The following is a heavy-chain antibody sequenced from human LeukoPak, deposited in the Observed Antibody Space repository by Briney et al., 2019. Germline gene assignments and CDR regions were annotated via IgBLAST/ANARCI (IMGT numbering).Heavy chain of an antibody. CDR2: INPNSGGT. Sequence: GPVKVSCKASGYTFTGYYMHWVRQAPGQGLEWMGWINPNSGGTSYAQKFQGRVTMTRDTSINTAYMELSRLRSDDTAVYYCARGEVAVATDYWGQGTLVTVSS. CDR3: ARGEVAVATDY. V-gene: IGHV1-2*02. D-gene: IGHD5-12*01. CDR1: GYTFTGYY. J-gene: IGHJ4*02.